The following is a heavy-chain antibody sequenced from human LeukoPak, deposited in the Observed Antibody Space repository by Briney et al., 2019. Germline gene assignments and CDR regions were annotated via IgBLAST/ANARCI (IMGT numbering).Heavy chain of an antibody. D-gene: IGHD2-15*01. V-gene: IGHV3-23*01. CDR1: GFTFNNYA. CDR2: VSGSGDNS. J-gene: IGHJ4*02. CDR3: AKDPLGYCGGGSCFHYFDY. Sequence: GGSLRLSCAASGFTFNNYAMTWVRQAPGKGLEWVSTVSGSGDNSPYADSVKGRFTISRDNPKNTLYLQMNSLRAEDTARYYCAKDPLGYCGGGSCFHYFDYWGQGTLASVSS.